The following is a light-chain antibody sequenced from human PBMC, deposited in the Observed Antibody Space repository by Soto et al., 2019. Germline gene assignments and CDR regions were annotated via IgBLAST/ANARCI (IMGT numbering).Light chain of an antibody. CDR1: QSVTNGY. V-gene: IGKV3-20*01. CDR3: QQYDRSPAT. J-gene: IGKJ2*01. CDR2: GAS. Sequence: EIVMTQSPGTLSLSPGERATLSCRASQSVTNGYLAWYQKKPGQAPRLLIHGASNRATGLPDSFSGSGSGTDFTLTISRLEPEDFSVYHCQQYDRSPATFGQGTSLEIK.